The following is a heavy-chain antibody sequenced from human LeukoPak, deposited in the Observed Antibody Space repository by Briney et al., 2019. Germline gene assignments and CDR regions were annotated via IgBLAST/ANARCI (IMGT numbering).Heavy chain of an antibody. CDR2: ISGRSESK. Sequence: PSETLSLTCTVSGGSISSSSYYWGWIRQPPGKGLEWVSYISGRSESKSYADSVKGRFTISRDNAKNSLYLQMNSLRVEDTALYYCARPTGSYGFDIWGQGTMVTVSS. CDR1: GGSISSSS. CDR3: ARPTGSYGFDI. V-gene: IGHV3-48*01. J-gene: IGHJ3*02. D-gene: IGHD4-17*01.